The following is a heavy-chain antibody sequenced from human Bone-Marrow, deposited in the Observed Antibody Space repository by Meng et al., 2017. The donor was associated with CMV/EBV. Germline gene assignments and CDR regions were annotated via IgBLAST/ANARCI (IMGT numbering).Heavy chain of an antibody. Sequence: GSLRLSCTVSGGSVSRSVYYWGWIRQPPGKGLEWIGNVYYSGSTYSNPSLKSRVTISVDTSKNQFSLKLSSVTAADTAVYYCARDASSFWSGYYVGPNWFDPWGQGTLVTVSS. J-gene: IGHJ5*02. CDR3: ARDASSFWSGYYVGPNWFDP. CDR1: GGSVSRSVYY. D-gene: IGHD3-3*01. CDR2: VYYSGST. V-gene: IGHV4-39*07.